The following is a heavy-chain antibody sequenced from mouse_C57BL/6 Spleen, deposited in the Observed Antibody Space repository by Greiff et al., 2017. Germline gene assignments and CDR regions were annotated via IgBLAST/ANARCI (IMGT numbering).Heavy chain of an antibody. J-gene: IGHJ3*01. CDR2: IWGVGST. CDR1: GFSLTSYG. V-gene: IGHV2-6*01. Sequence: QVQLKESGPGLVAPSQSLSITCTVSGFSLTSYGVDWVRQSPGKGLEWLGVIWGVGSTNYNSALKSRLSISKDNSKSQVFLKMNSLQTDDTGMYYCVSEADWGQGTLVTVSA. CDR3: VSEAD.